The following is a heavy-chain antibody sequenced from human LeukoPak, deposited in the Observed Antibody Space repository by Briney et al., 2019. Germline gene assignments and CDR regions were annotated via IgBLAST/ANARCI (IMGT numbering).Heavy chain of an antibody. CDR1: GYTFTGYH. D-gene: IGHD3-10*01. J-gene: IGHJ4*02. V-gene: IGHV1-2*02. CDR3: ARDRGSGWFGELSPFDY. CDR2: INPNSGGT. Sequence: ASVKVSCKASGYTFTGYHMHWVRQAPGQGLEWMGWINPNSGGTNYAQKFQGRVTMTRDTSISTAYMELSRLRSDDTAVYYCARDRGSGWFGELSPFDYWGQGTLVTVSS.